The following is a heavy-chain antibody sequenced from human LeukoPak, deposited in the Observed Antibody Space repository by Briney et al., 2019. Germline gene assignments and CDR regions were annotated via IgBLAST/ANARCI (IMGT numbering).Heavy chain of an antibody. J-gene: IGHJ6*03. CDR2: MNPNSGNT. V-gene: IGHV1-8*01. CDR3: ARRVKAARWFPYYYYYYMDV. CDR1: GYTFTSYD. Sequence: ASVKVSCKASGYTFTSYDINWVRQATGQGLEWMGWMNPNSGNTGYAQKFQGRVTMTRNTSISTAYMELSSLRFEDTAVYYCARRVKAARWFPYYYYYYMDVWGKGTTVTVSS. D-gene: IGHD2-15*01.